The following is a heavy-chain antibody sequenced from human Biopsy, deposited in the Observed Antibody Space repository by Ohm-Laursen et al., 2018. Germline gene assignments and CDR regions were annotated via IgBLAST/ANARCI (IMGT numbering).Heavy chain of an antibody. CDR2: IGSDARST. CDR1: GFTFSNYA. CDR3: AKINPSSIYYYYGMDV. V-gene: IGHV3-23*01. Sequence: SLRLSCAASGFTFSNYAMGWVRQAPGKGLECVSSIGSDARSTLYADSVQGRFTISRDNSKNTLYLQLNSLRAEDTALYYCAKINPSSIYYYYGMDVWGQGTTVTVSS. J-gene: IGHJ6*02.